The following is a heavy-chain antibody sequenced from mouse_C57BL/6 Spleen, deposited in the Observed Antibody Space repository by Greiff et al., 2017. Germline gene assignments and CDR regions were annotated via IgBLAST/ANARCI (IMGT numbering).Heavy chain of an antibody. J-gene: IGHJ3*01. CDR1: GYSFTSYY. Sequence: QVQLQQSGPELVKPGASVKISCKASGYSFTSYYIHWVKQRPGQGLEWIGWIYPGSGNTKYNEKFKGKATLTADTSSSTAYMQLSSLTSEDSAVYYCARYGGSSSAWFAYWGQGTLVTVSA. V-gene: IGHV1-66*01. CDR2: IYPGSGNT. D-gene: IGHD1-1*01. CDR3: ARYGGSSSAWFAY.